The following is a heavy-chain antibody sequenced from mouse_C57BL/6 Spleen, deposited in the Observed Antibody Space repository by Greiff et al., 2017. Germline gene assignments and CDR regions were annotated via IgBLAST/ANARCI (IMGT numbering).Heavy chain of an antibody. CDR3: ARGGLLTGAY. V-gene: IGHV5-17*01. Sequence: EVQLVESGGGLVKPGGSLKLSCAASGFTFSDYGMHWVRQAPEKGLEWVAYISSGSSTIYYADTVKGRFTISRDNAKNTLFLQMTSLRSEDTAMYYCARGGLLTGAYWGQGTLVTVSA. CDR2: ISSGSSTI. D-gene: IGHD2-10*01. CDR1: GFTFSDYG. J-gene: IGHJ3*01.